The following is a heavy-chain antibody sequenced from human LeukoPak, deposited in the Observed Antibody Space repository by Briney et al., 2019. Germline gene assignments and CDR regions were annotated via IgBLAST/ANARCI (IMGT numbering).Heavy chain of an antibody. V-gene: IGHV1-69*05. CDR2: IIPIFGTA. D-gene: IGHD5/OR15-5a*01. CDR1: GGTFSSYA. J-gene: IGHJ6*03. CDR3: AREGGTLYEGDYYYYYMDV. Sequence: SVKVSCKASGGTFSSYAISWVRQAPGQRLEWMGGIIPIFGTANYAQKFQGRVTITTDESTSTAYMELSSLRSEDTAVYYCAREGGTLYEGDYYYYYMDVWGKGTTVTVSS.